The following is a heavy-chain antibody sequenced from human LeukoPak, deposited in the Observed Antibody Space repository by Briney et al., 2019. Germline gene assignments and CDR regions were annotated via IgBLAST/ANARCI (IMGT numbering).Heavy chain of an antibody. J-gene: IGHJ4*02. D-gene: IGHD3-3*01. CDR1: GFTFSSYG. CDR3: GKDTTDYDFWSGALDY. Sequence: GGSLRLSCAASGFTFSSYGMHWVRQAPGKVLEWVAFIRYDGSNKYYADSVKGRFTISRDNSKSTLYMQMNSLRAEDTALYYCGKDTTDYDFWSGALDYWGQGTLVTVSS. V-gene: IGHV3-30*02. CDR2: IRYDGSNK.